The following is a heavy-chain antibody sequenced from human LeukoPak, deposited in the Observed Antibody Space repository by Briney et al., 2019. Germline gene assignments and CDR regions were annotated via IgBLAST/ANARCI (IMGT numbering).Heavy chain of an antibody. CDR3: ARRVGANELDY. J-gene: IGHJ4*02. Sequence: GESLKISCKGSGYSFTTYWISWVRQMPGKGLEWMGRIDPSDSYTNYSPSFQGHVTISDDKSISTAYLQWISLKASDTALYYCARRVGANELDYWGQGTLVTVSS. D-gene: IGHD1-26*01. V-gene: IGHV5-10-1*01. CDR1: GYSFTTYW. CDR2: IDPSDSYT.